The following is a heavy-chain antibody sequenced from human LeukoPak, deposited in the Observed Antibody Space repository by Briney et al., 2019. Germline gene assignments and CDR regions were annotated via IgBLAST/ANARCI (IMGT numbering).Heavy chain of an antibody. CDR2: ISSSSSYI. CDR3: ARVTHREYFDY. Sequence: GGSLRLSCAASGFTFSSYSMNWVRQAPGKGLEWVSSISSSSSYIYYAGSVKGRFTISRDNAKNSLYLQMNSLRAEDTAVYYCARVTHREYFDYWGQGTLVTVSS. J-gene: IGHJ4*02. D-gene: IGHD1-26*01. V-gene: IGHV3-21*01. CDR1: GFTFSSYS.